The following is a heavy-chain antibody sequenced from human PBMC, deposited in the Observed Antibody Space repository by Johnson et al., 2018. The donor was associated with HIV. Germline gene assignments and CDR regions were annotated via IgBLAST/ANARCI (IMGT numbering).Heavy chain of an antibody. V-gene: IGHV3-66*02. J-gene: IGHJ3*02. Sequence: MLLVESGGGVVQPGRSLRLSCAASGFTFDDYGMSWVRQVAGKGLEWVSVFYSGGSTYYADSVKGRFTISRDNSKDTLYVQMNSLRGEDTAVYYCARDPDPFREYHGDAFDIWGQGTMVTVSS. CDR1: GFTFDDYG. D-gene: IGHD3-10*01. CDR2: FYSGGST. CDR3: ARDPDPFREYHGDAFDI.